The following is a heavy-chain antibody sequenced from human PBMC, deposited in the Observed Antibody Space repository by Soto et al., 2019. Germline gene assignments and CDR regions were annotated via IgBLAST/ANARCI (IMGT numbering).Heavy chain of an antibody. Sequence: PGGSLRLSCAASGFTYSSDWMHWVRQAPGKGLVWVSRINSDGSSTSYADSVKGRFTISRDNAKNTLYLQMNSLRAEDTAVYYCARDRTYYDILTGYQELVFDYWGQGTLVTVSS. CDR1: GFTYSSDW. V-gene: IGHV3-74*01. D-gene: IGHD3-9*01. CDR3: ARDRTYYDILTGYQELVFDY. CDR2: INSDGSST. J-gene: IGHJ4*02.